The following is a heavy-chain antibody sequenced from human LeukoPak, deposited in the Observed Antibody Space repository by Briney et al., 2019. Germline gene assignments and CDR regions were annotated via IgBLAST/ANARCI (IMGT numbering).Heavy chain of an antibody. J-gene: IGHJ4*02. V-gene: IGHV3-23*01. CDR2: ITDSGGRT. D-gene: IGHD2-21*02. CDR1: GITFSSYA. CDR3: VVVTGSW. Sequence: GSLRLSCAASGITFSSYAMSWVRQAPGKGLEWVSAITDSGGRTYYADSVKGRFTISRDNSKNTLYLQMNSLRAEDTAAYYCVVVTGSWWGQGTLVTVSS.